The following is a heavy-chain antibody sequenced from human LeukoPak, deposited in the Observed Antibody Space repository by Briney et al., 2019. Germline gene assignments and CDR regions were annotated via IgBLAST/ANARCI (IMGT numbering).Heavy chain of an antibody. D-gene: IGHD4-17*01. Sequence: SETLSLTCTVSGYSISSGYYWGWIRQPPGKGLEWIGSIYHSGSTYYNPSLKSRVTISVDTSKNQFSLKLSSVTAADTAVYYCASDYGDYDAFDIWGQGTMVTVSS. CDR2: IYHSGST. V-gene: IGHV4-38-2*02. CDR1: GYSISSGYY. CDR3: ASDYGDYDAFDI. J-gene: IGHJ3*02.